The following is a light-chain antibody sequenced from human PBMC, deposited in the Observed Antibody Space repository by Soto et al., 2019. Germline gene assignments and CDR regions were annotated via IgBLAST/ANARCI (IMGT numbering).Light chain of an antibody. CDR2: SAS. CDR1: QSIDRR. CDR3: QQYKTYTYT. V-gene: IGKV1-5*03. J-gene: IGKJ2*01. Sequence: DIQMTQSPSTLSASVGDRVTITCRASQSIDRRLAWYQQKPGKAPKLLIYSASSIESGVPARFSGSGSGTEFTLTISSLQPDDFATYYCQQYKTYTYTFAQGTKLEIK.